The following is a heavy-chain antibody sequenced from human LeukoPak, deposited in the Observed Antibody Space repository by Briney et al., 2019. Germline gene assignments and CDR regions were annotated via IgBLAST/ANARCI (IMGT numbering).Heavy chain of an antibody. CDR2: INPNGGST. CDR1: GYTFTSYY. CDR3: ARVYSLVGCYFDN. V-gene: IGHV1-46*03. D-gene: IGHD5-18*01. J-gene: IGHJ4*02. Sequence: ASVKVSCKASGYTFTSYYMHWVRQAPGQGLEWMGIINPNGGSTSYAQKSQGRVTMTRDTSTSTVYMELSSLRSEDTAVYYCARVYSLVGCYFDNWGEGTPVTVSS.